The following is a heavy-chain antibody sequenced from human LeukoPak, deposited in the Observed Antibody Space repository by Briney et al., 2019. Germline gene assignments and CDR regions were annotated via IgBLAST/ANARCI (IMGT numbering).Heavy chain of an antibody. V-gene: IGHV4-39*01. CDR3: ARGRREYCTSTSCDYYCDY. D-gene: IGHD2-2*01. J-gene: IGHJ4*02. CDR2: IYYSGNT. Sequence: SETLSLTCTVSGGPISSSGYLWGWIRQPPGKGLDWIGSIYYSGNTYYNPSLKSRVTMSVDTSKNQFSLKLRSVTAEDTTVYYCARGRREYCTSTSCDYYCDYWGQRTLVTVSS. CDR1: GGPISSSGYL.